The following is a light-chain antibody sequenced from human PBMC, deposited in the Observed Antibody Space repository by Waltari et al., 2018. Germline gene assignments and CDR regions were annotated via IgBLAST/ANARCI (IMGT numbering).Light chain of an antibody. CDR1: QSVGRT. V-gene: IGKV3-20*01. CDR3: QKYGRLPAT. CDR2: DAS. Sequence: EIVLTQSPGTLSLSPGQRATLFCRASQSVGRTLAWYQQKPGQAPRLLIYDASTRATGIPDRFRATGSGTDFSLTISRLEPEDFAVYYCQKYGRLPATFGRGTTVEIK. J-gene: IGKJ1*01.